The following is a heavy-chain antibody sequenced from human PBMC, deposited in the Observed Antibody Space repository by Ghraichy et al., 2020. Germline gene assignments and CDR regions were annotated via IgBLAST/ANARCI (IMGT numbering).Heavy chain of an antibody. CDR2: IYYSGST. D-gene: IGHD3-22*01. J-gene: IGHJ2*01. Sequence: SETLSLTCTVSGGSISSSSYYWGWIRQPPGKGLEWIGSIYYSGSTYYNPSLKSRVTISVDTSKNQFSLKLSSVTAADTAVYYCARQTIYYYDSSGGWYFDLWGRGTLVTVSS. V-gene: IGHV4-39*01. CDR3: ARQTIYYYDSSGGWYFDL. CDR1: GGSISSSSYY.